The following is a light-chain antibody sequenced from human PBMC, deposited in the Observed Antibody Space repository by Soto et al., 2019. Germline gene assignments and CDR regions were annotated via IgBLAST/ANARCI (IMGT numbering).Light chain of an antibody. V-gene: IGKV3-20*01. Sequence: PVEGATLSCRASQSVTGTNLAWYQQRAGQAPRLLIYDAVRRATGIPDRFSGSGSGTDFTLTISRLEPEDFAVYYCHQYGSSLGTFGQGTKV. J-gene: IGKJ2*01. CDR3: HQYGSSLGT. CDR2: DAV. CDR1: QSVTGTN.